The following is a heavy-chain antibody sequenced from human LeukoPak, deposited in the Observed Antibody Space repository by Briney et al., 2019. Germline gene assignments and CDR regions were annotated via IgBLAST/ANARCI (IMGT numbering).Heavy chain of an antibody. CDR3: ARGSTYYDSSGQVPFDY. Sequence: GGSLRLSCAPSGFTFSTYSMNWVRQAPGKGLEWVSYISSSSSTIYYADSVKGRFTISRDNAKNSLYLQMNSLRAEDTAVYYCARGSTYYDSSGQVPFDYWGQGTLDTVSS. J-gene: IGHJ4*02. CDR2: ISSSSSTI. V-gene: IGHV3-48*01. CDR1: GFTFSTYS. D-gene: IGHD3-22*01.